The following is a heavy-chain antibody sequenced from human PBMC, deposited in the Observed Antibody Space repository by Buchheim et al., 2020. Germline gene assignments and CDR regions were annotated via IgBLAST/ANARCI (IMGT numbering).Heavy chain of an antibody. J-gene: IGHJ4*02. Sequence: QVQLQESGPGLVKPSQTLSLTCTVPGCSISSCGYYWSWIRQHPGKGLEWIGYIYYSGSSYYNPSLKSRVTISVDTSKNQFSLKLSSVTAANTAVYYCAREHDFWSGYDGAVDYWGQGTL. D-gene: IGHD3-3*01. V-gene: IGHV4-31*03. CDR2: IYYSGSS. CDR3: AREHDFWSGYDGAVDY. CDR1: GCSISSCGYY.